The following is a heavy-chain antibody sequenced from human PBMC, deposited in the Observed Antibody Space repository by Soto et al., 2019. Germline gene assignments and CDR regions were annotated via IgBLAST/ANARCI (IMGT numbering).Heavy chain of an antibody. CDR2: IYHSGRT. V-gene: IGHV4-4*02. CDR3: ARGWRYYYGSGSTNLFVP. J-gene: IGHJ5*02. Sequence: QVQLQESGPGLVKPSGTLSLTCAVSGGSISSSNWWSVVRQPPGKGLGWIGEIYHSGRTNYNPALMSRVPISVDKSKNQLSLKLSSVTAADTAVYYCARGWRYYYGSGSTNLFVPWGKGPLVSVSS. CDR1: GGSISSSNW. D-gene: IGHD3-10*01.